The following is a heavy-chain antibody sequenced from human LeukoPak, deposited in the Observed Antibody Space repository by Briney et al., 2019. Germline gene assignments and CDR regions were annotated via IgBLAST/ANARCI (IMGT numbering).Heavy chain of an antibody. D-gene: IGHD5-18*01. CDR2: MYDSEKT. CDR3: ATIKRGSIYGYFDF. Sequence: SETLSLTCTVSGVSITSHYWSWIRQPPGKGLEWIGYMYDSEKTKDNLSFKTRSTLSADTSKNQFSLRLSSVTAEDTAVYYCATIKRGSIYGYFDFWGQGILVTVSS. J-gene: IGHJ4*02. V-gene: IGHV4-59*11. CDR1: GVSITSHY.